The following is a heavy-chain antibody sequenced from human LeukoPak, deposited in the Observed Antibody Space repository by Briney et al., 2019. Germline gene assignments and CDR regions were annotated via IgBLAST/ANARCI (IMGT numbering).Heavy chain of an antibody. CDR2: IFSGGST. D-gene: IGHD6-13*01. CDR1: GGSISSNS. V-gene: IGHV4-59*08. Sequence: SETLSLTCTVSGGSISSNSWTWIRQPPGKGLEWIGSIFSGGSTDYNPSLKSRVTISVDTSKNQFSLNLSSVTAADTAVYYCARHIRQQTFDPWGQGTLVTVSS. CDR3: ARHIRQQTFDP. J-gene: IGHJ5*02.